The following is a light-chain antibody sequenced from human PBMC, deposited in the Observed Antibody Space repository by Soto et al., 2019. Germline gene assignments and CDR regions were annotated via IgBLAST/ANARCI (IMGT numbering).Light chain of an antibody. V-gene: IGKV3-11*01. CDR3: RQRYNWPLT. CDR2: DAF. Sequence: TVLTQSPATLSLSPGERATLSCKASQSIGNSLGWFQQKPGQAPRLLIDDAFNRATDIPARFTGSGSGSDFTLTISSLEPEDFGVYYCRQRYNWPLTFGGGTKVEIK. CDR1: QSIGNS. J-gene: IGKJ4*01.